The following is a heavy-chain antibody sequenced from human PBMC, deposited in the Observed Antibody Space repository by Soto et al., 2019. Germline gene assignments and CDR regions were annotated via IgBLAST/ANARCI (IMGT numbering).Heavy chain of an antibody. Sequence: SETLSLTCTVSGGSISSYYWSWIRQPPGKGLERIGYIYYSGSTNYNPSLKSRVTISVDTSKNQLSLKLSSVTAADTAVYYCARGYCSGGSCQGYSGYGMDVWGQGTTVTVSS. CDR3: ARGYCSGGSCQGYSGYGMDV. D-gene: IGHD2-15*01. CDR1: GGSISSYY. V-gene: IGHV4-59*01. CDR2: IYYSGST. J-gene: IGHJ6*02.